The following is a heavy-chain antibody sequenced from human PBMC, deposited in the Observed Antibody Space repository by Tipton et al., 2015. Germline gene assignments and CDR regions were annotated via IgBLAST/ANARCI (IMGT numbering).Heavy chain of an antibody. CDR1: GDSITTGSYY. Sequence: TLSLTCTISGDSITTGSYYWGWIRQPPGRGLEWIATIYYSGSTYYNPSLKSRVTISVDTSKNQFSLKLSSVTAADTALYYCARFNCGGDCYSYRGWFDPWGQGTLVTVSS. CDR2: IYYSGST. CDR3: ARFNCGGDCYSYRGWFDP. D-gene: IGHD2-21*02. V-gene: IGHV4-39*07. J-gene: IGHJ5*02.